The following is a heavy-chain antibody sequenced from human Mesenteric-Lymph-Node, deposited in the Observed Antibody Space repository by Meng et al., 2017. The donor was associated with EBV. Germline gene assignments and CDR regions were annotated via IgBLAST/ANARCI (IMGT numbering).Heavy chain of an antibody. CDR3: ARGNGATT. V-gene: IGHV1-18*01. CDR2: ISTYNGNT. CDR1: GYTFTGYG. Sequence: QVQWLKSGAEVKKPGASVKVSCKPSGYTFTGYGINWVRQAPGQGLEWMGYISTYNGNTNYAQKLQGRLTMTTDTSTSTAYMELTSLTSDDTAVYYCARGNGATTWGQGTLVTVSS. D-gene: IGHD5-24*01. J-gene: IGHJ5*02.